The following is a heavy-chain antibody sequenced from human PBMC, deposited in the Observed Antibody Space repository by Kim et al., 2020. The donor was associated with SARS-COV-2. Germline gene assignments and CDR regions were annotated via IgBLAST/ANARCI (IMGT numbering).Heavy chain of an antibody. J-gene: IGHJ4*02. D-gene: IGHD6-19*01. Sequence: SETLSLTCTVSGGSISSGGYYWSWIRQHPGKGLEWIGYIYYSGSTYYNPSLKSRVTISVDTSKNQFSLKLSSVTAADTAVYYCARGGLNSSGWSLPWRDNWGYYFDYWGQGTLVTVSS. V-gene: IGHV4-31*03. CDR2: IYYSGST. CDR1: GGSISSGGYY. CDR3: ARGGLNSSGWSLPWRDNWGYYFDY.